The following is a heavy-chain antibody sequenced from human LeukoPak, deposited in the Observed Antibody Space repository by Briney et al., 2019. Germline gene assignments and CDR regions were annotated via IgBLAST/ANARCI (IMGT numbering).Heavy chain of an antibody. J-gene: IGHJ4*02. CDR3: GRVNYSNSIEY. CDR2: IYYSGST. D-gene: IGHD4-11*01. V-gene: IGHV4-39*01. CDR1: GGSISSSSYY. Sequence: PSETMSLTCTVSGGSISSSSYYWGWIRQPPGKGLEWIGSIYYSGSTYYNPSLKSQVTISVDTSKNQFSLRLGSLTPADRACFYCGRVNYSNSIEYSGQGTLVTVSS.